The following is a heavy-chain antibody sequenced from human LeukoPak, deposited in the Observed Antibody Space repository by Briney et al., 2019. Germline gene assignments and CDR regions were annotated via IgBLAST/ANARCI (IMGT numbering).Heavy chain of an antibody. J-gene: IGHJ4*02. CDR1: GYTFTSYD. CDR3: ARGVAYCSSTSRYLDWIDY. V-gene: IGHV1-8*01. Sequence: GASVKVSCKASGYTFTSYDINWVRQATGQGLEWMGWMNPNSGNAGYAQKFQGRVTMTRNTSISTAYMELSSLRSEDTAVYYCARGVAYCSSTSRYLDWIDYWGQGTLVTVSS. D-gene: IGHD2-2*01. CDR2: MNPNSGNA.